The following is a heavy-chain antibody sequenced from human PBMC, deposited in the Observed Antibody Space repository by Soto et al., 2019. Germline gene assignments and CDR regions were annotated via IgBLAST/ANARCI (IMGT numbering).Heavy chain of an antibody. Sequence: GASVKVSCKASGGTFSSYAISWVRQAPGQGLEWMGWISAYNGNTNYAQKLQGRVTMTTDTSTSTAYMELRSLRSDDTAVYYCARESKYYYDSSGYFDWGQGTLVTVSS. D-gene: IGHD3-22*01. CDR2: ISAYNGNT. CDR1: GGTFSSYA. CDR3: ARESKYYYDSSGYFD. V-gene: IGHV1-18*01. J-gene: IGHJ4*02.